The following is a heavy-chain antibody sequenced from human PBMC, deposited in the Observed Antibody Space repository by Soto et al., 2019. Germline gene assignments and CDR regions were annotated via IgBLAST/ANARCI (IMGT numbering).Heavy chain of an antibody. V-gene: IGHV4-4*07. J-gene: IGHJ5*02. CDR1: GDSISSYY. Sequence: PSETLSLTVSVSGDSISSYYWSWIRQPAGQGLEWIGRFEIGGSSNYNPSLKSRVTMSVDTSKNQVSLKVSSVTDADSAVYFCARRQSSAGYWFDPWGQGTLVTVSS. CDR3: ARRQSSAGYWFDP. D-gene: IGHD3-9*01. CDR2: FEIGGSS.